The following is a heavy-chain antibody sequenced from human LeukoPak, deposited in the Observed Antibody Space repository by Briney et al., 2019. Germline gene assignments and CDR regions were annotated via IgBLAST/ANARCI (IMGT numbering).Heavy chain of an antibody. D-gene: IGHD3-22*01. V-gene: IGHV3-7*01. CDR2: IKQDGSEK. J-gene: IGHJ5*02. CDR1: GFTFTSYW. Sequence: PGGSVRLSCAASGFTFTSYWMSWVRQAPGKGLEWVANIKQDGSEKYYVDSVKGRFTISRDNAKNSLYLQMNSLRAEDTAVYYCARAHITYDSSGYYYVDWFDPWGQGTLVTVSS. CDR3: ARAHITYDSSGYYYVDWFDP.